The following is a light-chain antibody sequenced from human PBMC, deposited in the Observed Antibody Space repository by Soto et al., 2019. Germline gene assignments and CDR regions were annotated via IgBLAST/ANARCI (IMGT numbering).Light chain of an antibody. CDR2: GAS. J-gene: IGKJ1*01. Sequence: ENVLTQSPGTLSLSPGERATLSCRASQSVSSNYVAWYQQKPVQAPRLLVYGASVRATGIPDRFSGSGSGTDFTLTISRLEPEDFAVYCCQQYGSSRWTFGQGTKVDIK. CDR3: QQYGSSRWT. V-gene: IGKV3-20*01. CDR1: QSVSSNY.